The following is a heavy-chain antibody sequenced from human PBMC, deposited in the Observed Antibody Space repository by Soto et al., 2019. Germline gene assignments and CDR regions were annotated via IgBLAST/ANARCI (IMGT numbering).Heavy chain of an antibody. V-gene: IGHV4-39*01. CDR3: ARQRTTVVTKAYFDY. J-gene: IGHJ4*02. Sequence: TLSLTCIVSGESISSSSYYWGWIRQPPGKGLEWIGSIYHSGRAYYNPSLTSRVSISIDTSKNQFSLKLSSVTAAETALYYCARQRTTVVTKAYFDYWGQGALVTVSS. CDR2: IYHSGRA. D-gene: IGHD2-21*02. CDR1: GESISSSSYY.